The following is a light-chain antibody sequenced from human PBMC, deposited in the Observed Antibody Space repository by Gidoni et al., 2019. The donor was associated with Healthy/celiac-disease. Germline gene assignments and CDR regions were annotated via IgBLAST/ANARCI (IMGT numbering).Light chain of an antibody. Sequence: DIQMTQSPSSLSASVGDRVTITCRASQSISIDLNWYQQRPGNSPKLLIYAASSLQTGVPSRFSGSGSGTDFTLTISSLQLEDLATYYCQQSYSTPYRFGQGTKLEIK. J-gene: IGKJ2*03. CDR1: QSISID. V-gene: IGKV1-39*01. CDR3: QQSYSTPYR. CDR2: AAS.